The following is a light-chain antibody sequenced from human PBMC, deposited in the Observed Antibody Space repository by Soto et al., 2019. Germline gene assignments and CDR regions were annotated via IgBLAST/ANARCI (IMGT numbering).Light chain of an antibody. V-gene: IGKV1-5*03. J-gene: IGKJ1*01. CDR1: QSISIW. Sequence: DIQMTQSPSTLSASVGDRVTITCRASQSISIWLAWYQQKAGNAPNLLIYEASRLESGVPSRFSGSGSETAITLTISGLQPGDSETYDYQQYNSYSPTFGQGTKVDVK. CDR2: EAS. CDR3: QQYNSYSPT.